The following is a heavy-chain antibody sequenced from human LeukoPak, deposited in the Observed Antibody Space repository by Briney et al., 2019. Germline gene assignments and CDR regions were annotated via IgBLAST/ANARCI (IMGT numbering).Heavy chain of an antibody. J-gene: IGHJ4*02. D-gene: IGHD5-12*01. V-gene: IGHV4-4*09. CDR3: ARIPLGYSGAYYFDY. Sequence: SETLSLSCTVSRGSISGSIRSYYWSWLRQPPGKGLEWIGYISSSGSVNDNPSLRSRVTISVDTSKHQFFLNLRSVSAADTAVYYCARIPLGYSGAYYFDYWGQGTLVTVSP. CDR1: RGSISGSIRSYY. CDR2: ISSSGSV.